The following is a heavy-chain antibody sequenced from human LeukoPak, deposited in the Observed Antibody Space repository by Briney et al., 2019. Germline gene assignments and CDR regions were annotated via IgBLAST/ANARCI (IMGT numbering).Heavy chain of an antibody. CDR1: GYTFTSYD. V-gene: IGHV1-2*02. Sequence: ASVKVSCKASGYTFTSYDINWVRQATGQGLEWMGWINPNTGATKYAEKFQGRVTMTGDTSISTGYMELSSLRSDDTAVYYCARGPDWIGEMATNGFDPWGQGTLVTVSS. CDR3: ARGPDWIGEMATNGFDP. CDR2: INPNTGAT. D-gene: IGHD5-24*01. J-gene: IGHJ5*02.